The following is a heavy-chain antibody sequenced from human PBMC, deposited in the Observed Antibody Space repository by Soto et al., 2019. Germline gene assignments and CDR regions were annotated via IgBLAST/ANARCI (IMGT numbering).Heavy chain of an antibody. D-gene: IGHD2-2*01. CDR3: AIDQLKSGDHWFDP. Sequence: ASVKVSCKASGYTFTSYGISWVRQAPGQGLEWMGWISAYNGNTNYAQKLQGRVTMTTDTSASTAYMELRSLRSDDTAVYYCAIDQLKSGDHWFDPWGQGTLVTVSS. CDR1: GYTFTSYG. J-gene: IGHJ5*02. CDR2: ISAYNGNT. V-gene: IGHV1-18*01.